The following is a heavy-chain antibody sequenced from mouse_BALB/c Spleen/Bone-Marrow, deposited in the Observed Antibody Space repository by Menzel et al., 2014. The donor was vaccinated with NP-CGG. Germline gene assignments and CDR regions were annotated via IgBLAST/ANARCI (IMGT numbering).Heavy chain of an antibody. D-gene: IGHD3-2*01. Sequence: LVKTGASVKISCKASGYSFTGYYMHWVKQSHGKSLEWIGYISCYNGATSYNQKSKGKATFTVDTSSSTAYMQFNSPTSEDSAVYYCARREQTDSSGPWFAYWGQGTLVTVSA. CDR1: GYSFTGYY. CDR3: ARREQTDSSGPWFAY. V-gene: IGHV1S34*01. CDR2: ISCYNGAT. J-gene: IGHJ3*01.